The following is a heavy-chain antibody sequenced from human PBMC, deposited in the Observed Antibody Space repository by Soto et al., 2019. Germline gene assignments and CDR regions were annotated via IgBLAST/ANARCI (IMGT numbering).Heavy chain of an antibody. CDR1: GASIISNNW. Sequence: QVQLQESGPGLVKPSGTLSLTCAVSGASIISNNWWSWVRQSPGRGLEWIGEIHYSGVTNDNPSLKSRLSISLDKSKNQFSLTLRSATAADTAVYYCARGGFGDTGVDLEAYYTLDVWGPGTAVTVSS. V-gene: IGHV4-4*02. J-gene: IGHJ6*02. CDR2: IHYSGVT. D-gene: IGHD3-3*01. CDR3: ARGGFGDTGVDLEAYYTLDV.